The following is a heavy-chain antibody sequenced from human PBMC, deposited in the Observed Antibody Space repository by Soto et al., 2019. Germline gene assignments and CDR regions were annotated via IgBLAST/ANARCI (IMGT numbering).Heavy chain of an antibody. V-gene: IGHV4-59*01. J-gene: IGHJ4*02. CDR1: GGSISSYY. Sequence: PSETLSLTCTVSGGSISSYYWSWIRQPPGKGLEWIGYIYYSGSTNYNPSLKSRVTISVDTSKNQFSLKLSSVTAADTAVYYCARVSSYGSIIDYWGQGTLVTVSS. CDR3: ARVSSYGSIIDY. CDR2: IYYSGST. D-gene: IGHD5-18*01.